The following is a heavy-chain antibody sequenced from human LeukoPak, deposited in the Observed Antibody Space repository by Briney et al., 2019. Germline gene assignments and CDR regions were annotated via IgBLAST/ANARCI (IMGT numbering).Heavy chain of an antibody. V-gene: IGHV4-34*01. D-gene: IGHD6-6*01. J-gene: IGHJ6*02. CDR1: GGSFSGYY. Sequence: NPSETLSLTCAVYGGSFSGYYWSWIRQPPGKGLEWIGEINHGGSTNYNPSLKSRVTISVDTSKNQFSLKLSSVTAADTAVYYCARGRYSSSPVSFSYYYYGMDVWGQGTTVTVSS. CDR2: INHGGST. CDR3: ARGRYSSSPVSFSYYYYGMDV.